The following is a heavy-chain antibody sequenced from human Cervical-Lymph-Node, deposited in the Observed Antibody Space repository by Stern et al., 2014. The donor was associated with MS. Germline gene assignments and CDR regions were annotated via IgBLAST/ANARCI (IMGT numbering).Heavy chain of an antibody. CDR3: AHSPGYSSSWDDYYFDY. D-gene: IGHD6-13*01. CDR1: GFSLSTSGVG. CDR2: LYWDDDK. V-gene: IGHV2-5*02. J-gene: IGHJ4*02. Sequence: QVTLRESGPTLVKPTQTLTLTCTFSGFSLSTSGVGVGWIRQPPGKALEWLALLYWDDDKRYSPSLKSRLTITKDTSKNQVVLTMTNMDPVDTATYYCAHSPGYSSSWDDYYFDYWGQGTLVTVSS.